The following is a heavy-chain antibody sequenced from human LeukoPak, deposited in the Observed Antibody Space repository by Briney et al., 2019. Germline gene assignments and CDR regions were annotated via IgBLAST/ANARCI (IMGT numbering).Heavy chain of an antibody. CDR2: IGGGGPTT. CDR3: ARGFLGGTDQYFDP. CDR1: GFTFSTYA. V-gene: IGHV3-23*01. D-gene: IGHD6-19*01. Sequence: GGSLRLSCAASGFTFSTYAMNWVRQAPAKGLEWASTIGGGGPTTDYADSVKDRFTISRDNSKNTLYLQMNSLRAEDTAVYFCARGFLGGTDQYFDPWGQGTLVTVSS. J-gene: IGHJ4*02.